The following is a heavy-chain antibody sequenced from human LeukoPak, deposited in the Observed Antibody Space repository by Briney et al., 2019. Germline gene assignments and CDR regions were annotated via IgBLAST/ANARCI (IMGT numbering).Heavy chain of an antibody. Sequence: PGGSLRLSCTVSGFTFTYSWMSWVRQAPGKGPEWVANIKPDGSQNDYVDSVKGRFTISRDNAKNSLFLQMNSLTAEDTAVYYCARERGGQSNDYLHGGPFDYWGQGTLVTVSS. J-gene: IGHJ4*02. CDR2: IKPDGSQN. CDR1: GFTFTYSW. CDR3: ARERGGQSNDYLHGGPFDY. V-gene: IGHV3-7*05. D-gene: IGHD3-16*01.